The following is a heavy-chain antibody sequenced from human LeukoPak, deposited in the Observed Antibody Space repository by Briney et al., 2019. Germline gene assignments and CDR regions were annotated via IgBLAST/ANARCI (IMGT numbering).Heavy chain of an antibody. CDR1: GFTFSSYA. J-gene: IGHJ4*02. Sequence: PGGSLRLSCAAYGFTFSSYAMSWVRQAPGKGLEWVSAISGSGGSTYYADSVKGRFTISRDNSKNTLYLQMNSLRAEDTAVYYCAKVMGYSSSWYRDYFDYWGQGTLVTVSS. CDR3: AKVMGYSSSWYRDYFDY. CDR2: ISGSGGST. V-gene: IGHV3-23*01. D-gene: IGHD6-13*01.